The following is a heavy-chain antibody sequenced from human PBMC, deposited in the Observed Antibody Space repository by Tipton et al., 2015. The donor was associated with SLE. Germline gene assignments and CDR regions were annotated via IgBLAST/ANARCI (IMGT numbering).Heavy chain of an antibody. Sequence: TLSLTCAVSGGSISSSSYYWGWIRQPPGKGLQWIGSIYYSGSTYYNPSLKSRVTISVDTSKNQFSLKLTSVTAADTAVYYCARLEGEPPGYYMDVWGKGTTVTVSS. CDR2: IYYSGST. J-gene: IGHJ6*03. CDR3: ARLEGEPPGYYMDV. V-gene: IGHV4-39*01. D-gene: IGHD1-26*01. CDR1: GGSISSSSYY.